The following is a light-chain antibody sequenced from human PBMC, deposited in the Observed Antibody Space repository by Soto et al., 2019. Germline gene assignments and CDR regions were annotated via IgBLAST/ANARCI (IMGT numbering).Light chain of an antibody. Sequence: QSVLTQPRSVSGSPGQSVTISCTGTSSDVGAYNYVSWYQQHPGKVPKLLIFDVSSRPSGVSNRFSGSKSGNTASLTISGLQAEDEADYYCSSYTSSSTLEVFGTGTKLTVL. CDR1: SSDVGAYNY. CDR2: DVS. V-gene: IGLV2-14*01. CDR3: SSYTSSSTLEV. J-gene: IGLJ1*01.